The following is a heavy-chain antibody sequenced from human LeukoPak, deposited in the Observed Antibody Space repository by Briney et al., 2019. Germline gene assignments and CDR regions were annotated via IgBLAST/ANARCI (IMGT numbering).Heavy chain of an antibody. D-gene: IGHD6-19*01. CDR3: ARIKVRQWLAYYFDY. J-gene: IGHJ4*02. CDR1: GFTFSSYW. Sequence: LPGGSLRLSCAASGFTFSSYWMSWVRQAPGKGLEWVANIKQDGSEKYYVDSVKGRFTISRDNAKNSLYLQMNSLRAEGTAVYYCARIKVRQWLAYYFDYWGQGTLVTVSS. CDR2: IKQDGSEK. V-gene: IGHV3-7*01.